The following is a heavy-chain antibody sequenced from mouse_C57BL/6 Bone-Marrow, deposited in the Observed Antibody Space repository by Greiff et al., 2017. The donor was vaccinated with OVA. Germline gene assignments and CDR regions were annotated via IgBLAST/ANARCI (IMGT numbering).Heavy chain of an antibody. D-gene: IGHD1-1*01. Sequence: EVKLMESGGGLVQPGGSLKLSCAASGFTFSDYYMYWVRQTPEKRLEWVAYISNGGGSTYYPDTVKGRFTISRDNAKNTLYLQMSRLKSEDTAMYYCARHCYGGWFAYWGQGTLVTVSA. CDR2: ISNGGGST. CDR3: ARHCYGGWFAY. CDR1: GFTFSDYY. J-gene: IGHJ3*01. V-gene: IGHV5-12*01.